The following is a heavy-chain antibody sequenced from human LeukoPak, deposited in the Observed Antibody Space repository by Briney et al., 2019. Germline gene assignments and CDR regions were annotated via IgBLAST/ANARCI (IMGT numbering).Heavy chain of an antibody. CDR1: GFTFSAYA. Sequence: GGSLRLSCSASGFTFSAYAMYWVRQAPGKGLEYVSGISNNGGSSLYADSVKGRFTVSRDNSKNTLYLQMSSRRAEDTAVYYCVKITSVTGGDCWGQGTRLTVSS. J-gene: IGHJ4*02. V-gene: IGHV3-64D*09. CDR3: VKITSVTGGDC. D-gene: IGHD1-1*01. CDR2: ISNNGGSS.